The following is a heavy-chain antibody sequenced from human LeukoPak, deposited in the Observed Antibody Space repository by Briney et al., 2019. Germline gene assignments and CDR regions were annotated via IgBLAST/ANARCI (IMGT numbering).Heavy chain of an antibody. J-gene: IGHJ4*02. D-gene: IGHD3-22*01. V-gene: IGHV1-69*05. CDR3: ARGVTDYYDGSGYWDLAS. CDR2: IVPMVRAP. Sequence: SVKVSCKASGGSLINFAINWVRQAPGQGLEWLGAIVPMVRAPNPAQKFEGRVAISTDESTTTVYMELSSLRSEDTAVYYCARGVTDYYDGSGYWDLASWGQGTLVIVSS. CDR1: GGSLINFA.